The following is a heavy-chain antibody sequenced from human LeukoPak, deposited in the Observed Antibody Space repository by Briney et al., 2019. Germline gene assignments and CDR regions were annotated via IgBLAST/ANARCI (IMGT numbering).Heavy chain of an antibody. Sequence: SETLSLTCTVSGGSISSSSYYWGWIRQPPGKGLEWIGSIYYSGSTYYNPSLKSRVTISVDTSKNQFSLKLSSVTAADTAVYYCARDLPGLLWFGETFNWFDPWGQGTLVTVSS. J-gene: IGHJ5*02. CDR2: IYYSGST. CDR1: GGSISSSSYY. V-gene: IGHV4-39*07. D-gene: IGHD3-10*01. CDR3: ARDLPGLLWFGETFNWFDP.